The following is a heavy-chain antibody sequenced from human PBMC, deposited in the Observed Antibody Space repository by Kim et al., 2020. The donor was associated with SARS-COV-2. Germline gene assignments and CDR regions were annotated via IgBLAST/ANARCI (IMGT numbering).Heavy chain of an antibody. CDR3: AKAVVRGVNYDYYVMYV. CDR1: GFTFSTYG. J-gene: IGHJ6*01. Sequence: GGSLRHSCAASGFTFSTYGMHWVRQAPGKGLEWVAVISYDGSSKYYGESVKGRFTISRDNPENTLYLQMNSLRPEDTAVYYCAKAVVRGVNYDYYVMYV. D-gene: IGHD3-10*01. CDR2: ISYDGSSK. V-gene: IGHV3-30*18.